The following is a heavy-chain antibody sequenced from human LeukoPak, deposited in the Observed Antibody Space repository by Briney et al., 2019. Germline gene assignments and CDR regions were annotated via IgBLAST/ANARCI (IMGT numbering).Heavy chain of an antibody. Sequence: TGGSLRLSCADSGFTFSNYAMHWVRQTPGKGLEWVAVIWYDGSNKYYADSVKGRFTISRDNSKNTLYLQMNSLRAEDTAVYYCARDYNIAAGYYYYGMDVWGQGTTVTVSS. D-gene: IGHD6-6*01. CDR3: ARDYNIAAGYYYYGMDV. CDR2: IWYDGSNK. CDR1: GFTFSNYA. J-gene: IGHJ6*02. V-gene: IGHV3-33*08.